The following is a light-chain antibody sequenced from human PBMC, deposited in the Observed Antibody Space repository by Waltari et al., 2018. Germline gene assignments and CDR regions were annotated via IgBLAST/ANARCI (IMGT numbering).Light chain of an antibody. CDR1: QTVSSNY. CDR2: GAS. J-gene: IGKJ1*01. V-gene: IGKV3-20*01. CDR3: MQRIEFPLA. Sequence: EIVLTQSPGTLSLSPGERATLSCRASQTVSSNYLAWYQQRPGQAPRLLIFGASSRAPGIPDRFSGSGSGTDFTLKISRVEAEDVGVYYCMQRIEFPLAFGQGTKVEIK.